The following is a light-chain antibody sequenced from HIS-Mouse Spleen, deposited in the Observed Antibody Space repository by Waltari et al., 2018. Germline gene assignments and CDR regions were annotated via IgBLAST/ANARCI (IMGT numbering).Light chain of an antibody. CDR2: GAS. Sequence: EIVLTQSPGTLSLSPGERATLSCRASQSVSSSYLSWYQQKPGEAPRLLIYGASSRATGIPDRFSGSGEGTDFTLTISRLEPEDFAVYYCQQYGSSPLTFGGGTKVEIK. CDR3: QQYGSSPLT. J-gene: IGKJ4*01. CDR1: QSVSSSY. V-gene: IGKV3-20*01.